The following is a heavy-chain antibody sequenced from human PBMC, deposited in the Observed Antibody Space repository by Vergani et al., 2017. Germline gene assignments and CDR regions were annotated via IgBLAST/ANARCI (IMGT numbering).Heavy chain of an antibody. Sequence: QVLLVQSGAEVKKPGASVRVSCKTSGYTFTNYYIHWVRQAPGQGLEWMGIINPSGGSTTYAQQFQGRLTMTRDTSTSTVYMGLSNLRSEDTAVYYGARPHGDILPPDPRRLDYWGQGTLVTVSS. CDR3: ARPHGDILPPDPRRLDY. J-gene: IGHJ4*02. CDR1: GYTFTNYY. CDR2: INPSGGST. V-gene: IGHV1-46*03.